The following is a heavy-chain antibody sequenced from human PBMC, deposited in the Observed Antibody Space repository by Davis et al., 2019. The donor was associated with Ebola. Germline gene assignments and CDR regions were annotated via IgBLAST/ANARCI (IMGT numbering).Heavy chain of an antibody. CDR1: GFTFSSYG. J-gene: IGHJ4*02. CDR3: ANMPEYSSSSSPFDY. CDR2: IWYDGSNK. D-gene: IGHD6-6*01. Sequence: GESLKISCAASGFTFSSYGMHWVRQAPGKGLEWVAVIWYDGSNKYYADSVKGRFTISRDNSKNTLYLQMNSLRAEDTAVYYCANMPEYSSSSSPFDYWGQGTLVTVSS. V-gene: IGHV3-30*02.